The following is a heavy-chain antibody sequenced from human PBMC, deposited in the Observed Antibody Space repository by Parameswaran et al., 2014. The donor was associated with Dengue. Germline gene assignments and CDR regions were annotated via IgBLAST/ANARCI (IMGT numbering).Heavy chain of an antibody. D-gene: IGHD4-17*01. Sequence: WIRQPPGKGLEWVSYISSSGSTIYYADSVKGRFTISRDNAKNSLYLQMNSLRAEDTAVYYCASPVGGDDYGDYVGFGDVSYYYGMDVWGQGTTVTVSS. CDR2: ISSSGSTI. CDR3: ASPVGGDDYGDYVGFGDVSYYYGMDV. J-gene: IGHJ6*02. V-gene: IGHV3-48*03.